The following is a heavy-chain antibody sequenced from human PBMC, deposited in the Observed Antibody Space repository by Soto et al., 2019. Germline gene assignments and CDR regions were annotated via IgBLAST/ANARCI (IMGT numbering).Heavy chain of an antibody. Sequence: GASVKVSCKVSGYTLTELSMHWVRQAPGKGLEWMGGFDPEDGETIYAQKFQGRVTMTEDTSTDTAYMELSSLRSEDTAVYYCAAIRYDSSGYLRYNWFDPWGQGTLVTVSS. CDR1: GYTLTELS. CDR3: AAIRYDSSGYLRYNWFDP. D-gene: IGHD3-22*01. V-gene: IGHV1-24*01. J-gene: IGHJ5*02. CDR2: FDPEDGET.